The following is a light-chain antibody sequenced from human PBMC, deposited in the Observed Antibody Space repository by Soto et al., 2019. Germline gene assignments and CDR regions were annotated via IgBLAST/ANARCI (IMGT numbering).Light chain of an antibody. CDR2: DVS. V-gene: IGKV1-5*01. Sequence: DIQLTQSPSFLSASVGDRVTITCRASQSISSWLAWYQQKPGKAPKLLIYDVSSLESGVPSRFSGSGSGTEFTLTISSLQPDDFATYYCQQYNSYNTFGQGTKVDIK. J-gene: IGKJ1*01. CDR1: QSISSW. CDR3: QQYNSYNT.